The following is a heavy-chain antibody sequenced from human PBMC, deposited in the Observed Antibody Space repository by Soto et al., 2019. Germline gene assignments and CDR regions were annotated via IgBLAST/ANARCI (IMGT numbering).Heavy chain of an antibody. CDR2: IIPIFGTA. V-gene: IGHV1-69*06. J-gene: IGHJ4*02. D-gene: IGHD2-2*02. CDR3: AREGRGKKAGYNGLVSLGY. CDR1: GGNFSSYA. Sequence: SVKVSCKASGGNFSSYAISWVRQAPGQGLEWIGGIIPIFGTAKYAQSFQGRVTITADKSTSTASLELSSLRYDDTAVYYCAREGRGKKAGYNGLVSLGYWGQGTLVTVSS.